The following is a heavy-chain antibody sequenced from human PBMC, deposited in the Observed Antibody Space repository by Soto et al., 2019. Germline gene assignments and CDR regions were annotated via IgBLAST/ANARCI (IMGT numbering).Heavy chain of an antibody. CDR2: IYYSGST. CDR1: GGSISSVGYY. J-gene: IGHJ6*02. Sequence: SETLSLTCTVSGGSISSVGYYWSWIRQHPGKGLEGIGYIYYSGSTYYNPSLKSRVTISVDTSKNQFSLKLSSVTDADTAVYYCARANIQYSSSWLNYSYYYGMDXWGQGTTVPVS. CDR3: ARANIQYSSSWLNYSYYYGMDX. V-gene: IGHV4-31*03. D-gene: IGHD6-13*01.